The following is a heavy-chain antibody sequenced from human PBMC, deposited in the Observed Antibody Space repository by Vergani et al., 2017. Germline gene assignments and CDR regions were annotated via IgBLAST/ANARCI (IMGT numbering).Heavy chain of an antibody. J-gene: IGHJ6*03. D-gene: IGHD4-17*01. V-gene: IGHV3-30*18. CDR2: ISYDGSNK. Sequence: QVQLVESGGGVVQPGRSLRLSCAASGFTFSSYGMHWVRQAPGKGLEWVAVISYDGSNKYYADSVKGRFTISRDNSKTTLYLQMNSLRAEDTAVYYCAKEGWGVTSYYYYYMDVWGKGTTVTVSS. CDR3: AKEGWGVTSYYYYYMDV. CDR1: GFTFSSYG.